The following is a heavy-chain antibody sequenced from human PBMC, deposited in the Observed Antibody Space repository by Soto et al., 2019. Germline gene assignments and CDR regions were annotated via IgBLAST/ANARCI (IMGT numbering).Heavy chain of an antibody. CDR3: ARARLRAVYAFDI. Sequence: TWIRQRPGKCLEWIGYIYYSGSTYYSPSLKSRLSISLDTSKNQFSLRLSSVTAADTAMYYCARARLRAVYAFDIWGQGTMVTVSS. CDR2: IYYSGST. J-gene: IGHJ3*02. D-gene: IGHD5-12*01. V-gene: IGHV4-31*02.